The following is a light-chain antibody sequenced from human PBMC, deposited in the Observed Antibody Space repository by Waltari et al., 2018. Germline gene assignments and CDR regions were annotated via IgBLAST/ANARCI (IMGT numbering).Light chain of an antibody. CDR1: YNDIGSYNL. Sequence: QSALTQPASVSGSPGQSVTIACTGTYNDIGSYNLVSWYQQHPGKAPKLLIYEVSGRPSGVSQRFSGSKSGNTASLTISGLQPEDEADYYCCSVAGGGFHHVVFGGGTTLTVL. CDR2: EVS. V-gene: IGLV2-23*02. CDR3: CSVAGGGFHHVV. J-gene: IGLJ2*01.